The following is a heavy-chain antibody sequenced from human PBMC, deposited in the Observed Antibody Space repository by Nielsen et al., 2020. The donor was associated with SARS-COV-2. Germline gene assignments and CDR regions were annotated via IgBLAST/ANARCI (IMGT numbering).Heavy chain of an antibody. J-gene: IGHJ4*02. CDR3: ARTTRYVWGSYRYGFDY. CDR2: ISWNSGSI. CDR1: GFTFDDYA. D-gene: IGHD3-16*02. Sequence: SLKISCAASGFTFDDYAMHWVRQAPGKGLEWVSGISWNSGSIGYADSVKGRFTISRDNAKNSLYLQMNSLRAEDTAVYYCARTTRYVWGSYRYGFDYWGQGTLVTVSS. V-gene: IGHV3-9*01.